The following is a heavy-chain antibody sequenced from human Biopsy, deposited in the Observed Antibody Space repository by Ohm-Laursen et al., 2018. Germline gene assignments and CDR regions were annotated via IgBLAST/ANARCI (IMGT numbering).Heavy chain of an antibody. CDR1: GFIFSDYY. D-gene: IGHD3-10*01. CDR3: ATDGAGSYNEN. Sequence: GSLRLSCAASGFIFSDYYMSWIRQAPGKGLEWVSNINSVGTIYYADSVRGRFTISRDNAKNSLYLEMNNLTVEDTAVYYCATDGAGSYNENWGQGTLVRVSS. J-gene: IGHJ4*02. CDR2: INSVGTI. V-gene: IGHV3-11*01.